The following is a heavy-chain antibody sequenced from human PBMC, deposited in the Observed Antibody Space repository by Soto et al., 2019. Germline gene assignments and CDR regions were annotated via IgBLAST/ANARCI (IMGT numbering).Heavy chain of an antibody. CDR2: ISAYNGDT. D-gene: IGHD1-26*01. CDR1: GYTFTSYG. J-gene: IGHJ5*02. Sequence: GASVKVSCKASGYTFTSYGISWVRQAPGQGLEWMGWISAYNGDTNYAQKLQGRVTMTTDTSTSTAYMELRSLRSDDTAVYYCARGRVGATPEWWFDPWGQGTLVTVSS. CDR3: ARGRVGATPEWWFDP. V-gene: IGHV1-18*01.